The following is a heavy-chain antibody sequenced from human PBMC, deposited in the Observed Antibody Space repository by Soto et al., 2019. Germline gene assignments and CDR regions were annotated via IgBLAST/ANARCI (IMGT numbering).Heavy chain of an antibody. V-gene: IGHV4-59*08. CDR1: GDSISSDY. CDR3: ARRAGAVPGRIDF. D-gene: IGHD6-19*01. Sequence: HVQLQESGPGLVKPSETLSLICTVSGDSISSDYWSWIRQPPGKGLEWIGFIYYTGSTNYNPSLKSRVTISVDTSKNQLSLKLSSVTAADTAVYYCARRAGAVPGRIDFWGQGTLVTVSS. CDR2: IYYTGST. J-gene: IGHJ4*02.